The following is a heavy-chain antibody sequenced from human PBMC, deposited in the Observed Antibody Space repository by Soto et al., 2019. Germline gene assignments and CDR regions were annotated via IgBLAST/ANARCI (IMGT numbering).Heavy chain of an antibody. CDR3: ARDAADTPMVY. CDR1: GGIFRSNA. CDR2: IIPQSPTP. V-gene: IGHV1-69*01. D-gene: IGHD5-18*01. J-gene: IGHJ4*02. Sequence: QVQLVQSGAEVRKLGSSATVSCKSAGGIFRSNAISWGRQAPGQGLEWMGAIIPQSPTPYYAQKFPGRVTITADESTSAAYMALHSLTSDDTAVYFCARDAADTPMVYWGQGTPLTVSS.